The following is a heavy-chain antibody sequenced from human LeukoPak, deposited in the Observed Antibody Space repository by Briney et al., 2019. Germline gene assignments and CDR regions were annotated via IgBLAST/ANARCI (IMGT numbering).Heavy chain of an antibody. V-gene: IGHV3-9*01. D-gene: IGHD3-16*02. CDR3: AKASARLGELSLFPPDY. J-gene: IGHJ4*02. Sequence: PGGSLRLSCAASGFTFDDYAMHWVRQAPGKGLEWVSGISWNSGSIGYADSVKGRFTISRDNAKNSLFLQMNSLRAEDTALYYCAKASARLGELSLFPPDYWGQGTLVTVSS. CDR1: GFTFDDYA. CDR2: ISWNSGSI.